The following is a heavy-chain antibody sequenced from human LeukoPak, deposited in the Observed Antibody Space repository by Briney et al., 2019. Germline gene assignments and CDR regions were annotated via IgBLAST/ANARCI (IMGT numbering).Heavy chain of an antibody. J-gene: IGHJ4*02. Sequence: GGSLRLSCAASGFTFSSYWMSWVRQAPGKGLEWVANIKQDGSEKYYVDSVKGRFTISRDNAKNSLYLQMNSPRAEDTAVYYCATEAGDEYSSSWYRDWGQGTLVTVSS. CDR3: ATEAGDEYSSSWYRD. CDR2: IKQDGSEK. V-gene: IGHV3-7*01. D-gene: IGHD6-13*01. CDR1: GFTFSSYW.